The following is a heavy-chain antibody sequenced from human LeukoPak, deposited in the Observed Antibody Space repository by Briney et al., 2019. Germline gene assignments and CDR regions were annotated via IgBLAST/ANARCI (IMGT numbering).Heavy chain of an antibody. CDR1: GFAIIGYA. CDR2: ISHDAPE. J-gene: IGHJ5*02. V-gene: IGHV3-30*04. D-gene: IGHD3-9*01. Sequence: GGTLRLSCAASGFAIIGYAMYWVRQAPGKGLEFVASISHDAPERYRESVKGRFTISRDTSKKTVYLQMNTLRAEDSALYYCTRTGLGDRLGNGLDAWGQGTQVTVSS. CDR3: TRTGLGDRLGNGLDA.